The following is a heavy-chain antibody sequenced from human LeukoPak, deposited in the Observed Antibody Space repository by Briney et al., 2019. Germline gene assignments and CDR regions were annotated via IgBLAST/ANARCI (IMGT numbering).Heavy chain of an antibody. Sequence: GGSLRLSCAASGFTFSSFWRTWTRQPPGKGLDWVANIKQDGSEKYYVDSVKGRFTISRDNAKNSLYPQMNSLRAEDTAVYYCARDTGGGYSCYDCWGQGTLVTVSS. CDR1: GFTFSSFW. CDR3: ARDTGGGYSCYDC. CDR2: IKQDGSEK. J-gene: IGHJ4*02. V-gene: IGHV3-7*01. D-gene: IGHD5-18*01.